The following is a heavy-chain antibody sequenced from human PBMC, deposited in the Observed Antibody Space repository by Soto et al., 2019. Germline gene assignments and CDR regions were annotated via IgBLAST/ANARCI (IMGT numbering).Heavy chain of an antibody. Sequence: QVQLVQSGAEVKKPGASVKVSCKASGYTFSNYALHWVRQAPGQRPEWMGWINAGNGNTKYSQKFQGRVTITRDTXASTAYMELTSLRSEDTAVYYCALGPYSGYVYFDYWGQGTLVTVSS. CDR1: GYTFSNYA. V-gene: IGHV1-3*01. CDR2: INAGNGNT. D-gene: IGHD5-12*01. CDR3: ALGPYSGYVYFDY. J-gene: IGHJ4*02.